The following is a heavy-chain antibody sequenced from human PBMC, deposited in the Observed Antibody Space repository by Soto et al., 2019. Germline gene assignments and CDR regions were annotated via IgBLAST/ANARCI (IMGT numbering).Heavy chain of an antibody. D-gene: IGHD2-2*01. Sequence: PSETLSLTCAVYGGSFSGYYWSWIRQPPGKGLEWIGEINHSGSTNYNPSLKSRVTISVDTSKTQFSLKLSSVTAADTAVYYCARGDGDIVVVPAAPGGCGMDVWGQGTTVTVSS. J-gene: IGHJ6*02. CDR1: GGSFSGYY. CDR3: ARGDGDIVVVPAAPGGCGMDV. V-gene: IGHV4-34*01. CDR2: INHSGST.